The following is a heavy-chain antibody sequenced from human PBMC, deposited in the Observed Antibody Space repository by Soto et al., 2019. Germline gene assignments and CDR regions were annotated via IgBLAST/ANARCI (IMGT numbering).Heavy chain of an antibody. CDR1: GYMFTAYD. D-gene: IGHD6-25*01. CDR2: INPNSGDT. CDR3: ARGVPAATARIDDI. V-gene: IGHV1-2*02. Sequence: GPSVKVSCKASGYMFTAYDLHWVRQAPGQGLEWMAWINPNSGDTKRVEKFQGRVTLTWDTTITTAYMELTGLTSDDTAIYYCARGVPAATARIDDIWGQGTLVTVSS. J-gene: IGHJ4*02.